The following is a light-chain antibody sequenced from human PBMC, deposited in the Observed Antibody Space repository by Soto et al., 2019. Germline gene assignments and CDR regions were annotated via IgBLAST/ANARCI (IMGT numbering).Light chain of an antibody. CDR3: QQYNNWHT. CDR1: QSVSSD. J-gene: IGKJ2*01. CDR2: GAS. Sequence: EILMTQSPGTLSVSPGERATLSCRASQSVSSDLAWYQQKPGQAPRLLIYGASTRATDIPARFSGSGSGTEFTLTISSLQSEDFAVYYCQQYNNWHTLGQGIKLDIK. V-gene: IGKV3-15*01.